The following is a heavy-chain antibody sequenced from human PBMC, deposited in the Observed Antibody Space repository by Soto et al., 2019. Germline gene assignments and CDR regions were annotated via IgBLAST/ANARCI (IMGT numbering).Heavy chain of an antibody. V-gene: IGHV1-69*01. CDR2: IIPIFGTA. CDR3: GSAPPPTKYSGSYWARG. J-gene: IGHJ4*02. Sequence: QVQLVQSGAEVKKPGSSVKVSCKASGGTFSSYAISWVRQAPGQGLEWMGGIIPIFGTANYAQKFQGRVTITADESTRTAYMELSSLRSEETAVYYCGSAPPPTKYSGSYWARGWGQGTLVTVSS. CDR1: GGTFSSYA. D-gene: IGHD1-26*01.